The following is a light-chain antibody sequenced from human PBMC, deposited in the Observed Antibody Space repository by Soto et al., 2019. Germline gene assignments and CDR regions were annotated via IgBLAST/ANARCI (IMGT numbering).Light chain of an antibody. CDR1: QSVSSTY. CDR3: QQFGSSPRT. Sequence: VLTQSPGTLSLSPGERATLSCRASQSVSSTYLAWYQQKPGQAPRLLIYGASSRATGIPDRFSGSGSGTDFTLTISRLEPEDFAVYYCQQFGSSPRTFGQGTKLEI. J-gene: IGKJ1*01. CDR2: GAS. V-gene: IGKV3-20*01.